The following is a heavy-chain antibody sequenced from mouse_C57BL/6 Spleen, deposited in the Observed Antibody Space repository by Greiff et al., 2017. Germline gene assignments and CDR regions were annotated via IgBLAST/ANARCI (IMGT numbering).Heavy chain of an antibody. J-gene: IGHJ1*03. Sequence: VQLQQSGPVLVKPGASVKMSCKASGYTFTDYYMNWVKQSHGKSLEWIGVINPYNGGTSYNQKFKGKATLTVDKSSSTAYMELNSLTSEDSAVYYCARDSYYYGSSLYWYFDVWGTGTTVTVSS. CDR2: INPYNGGT. CDR1: GYTFTDYY. D-gene: IGHD1-1*01. CDR3: ARDSYYYGSSLYWYFDV. V-gene: IGHV1-19*01.